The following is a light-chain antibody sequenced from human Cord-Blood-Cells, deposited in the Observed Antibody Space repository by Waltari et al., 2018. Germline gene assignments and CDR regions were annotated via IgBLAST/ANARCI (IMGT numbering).Light chain of an antibody. J-gene: IGLJ1*01. CDR3: CSYAGSYTV. CDR1: SQDLDVDYY. V-gene: IGLV2-11*01. Sequence: QSALTPHRSMSGSPGQSLIIPYTRPSQDLDVDYYAALYHQHPGKAPKLMIYDVSKRPSGVHDRFSGSKSRNTASLTISGLQAEEEADYYCCSYAGSYTVFGTGTKVTVL. CDR2: DVS.